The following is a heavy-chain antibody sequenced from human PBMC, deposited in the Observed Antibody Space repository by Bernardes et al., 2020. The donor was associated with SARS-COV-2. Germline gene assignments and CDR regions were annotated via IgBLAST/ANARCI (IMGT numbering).Heavy chain of an antibody. J-gene: IGHJ4*02. V-gene: IGHV3-21*01. CDR2: ISSSSNYI. Sequence: GGSLRLSCAASGFTFSVYAMNWVRQAPGKGLEWVSSISSSSNYIYYADSVKGRFTISRDNAKNSLFLQINSLRAEDTAVYYCARALPTTVYDYFDYWGQGTLVTVSS. CDR3: ARALPTTVYDYFDY. CDR1: GFTFSVYA. D-gene: IGHD1-1*01.